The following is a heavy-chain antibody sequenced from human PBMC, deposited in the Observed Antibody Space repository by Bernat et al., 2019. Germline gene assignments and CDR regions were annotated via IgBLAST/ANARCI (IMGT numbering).Heavy chain of an antibody. CDR3: ASLGAVAAHFFDY. D-gene: IGHD6-19*01. Sequence: QVQLVQSGAEVKKPGSSVKVSCKASGGTFSSYAISWVRQAPGQGLEWMGRIIPILGIANYAQKFQGRVTITADKSTSTAYMELSSLRSEDTAVYYCASLGAVAAHFFDYWGQGTLVTVSS. CDR2: IIPILGIA. CDR1: GGTFSSYA. V-gene: IGHV1-69*04. J-gene: IGHJ4*02.